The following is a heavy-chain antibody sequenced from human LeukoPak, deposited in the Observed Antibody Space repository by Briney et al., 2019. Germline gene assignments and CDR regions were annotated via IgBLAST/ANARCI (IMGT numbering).Heavy chain of an antibody. V-gene: IGHV1-2*02. D-gene: IGHD5-12*01. CDR3: ATATLNSGYAADY. Sequence: GASVKVSCKASGYTFTSYGISWVRQAPGQGLEWMGWINPNSGGTNYAQKFQGRVTMTRDTSISTAYMELSRLRSDDTAVYYCATATLNSGYAADYWGQGTLVTVSS. CDR2: INPNSGGT. J-gene: IGHJ4*02. CDR1: GYTFTSYG.